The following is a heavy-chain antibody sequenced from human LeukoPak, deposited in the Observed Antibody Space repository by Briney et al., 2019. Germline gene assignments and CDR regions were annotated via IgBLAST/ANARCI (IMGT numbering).Heavy chain of an antibody. D-gene: IGHD1-1*01. CDR2: IYTSGST. Sequence: PAETLSLTCTVSGGSISSGSYYWSWIRQPAGKGLEWIGRIYTSGSTNYNPSLKSRVTISVDTSKNQFSLKLSSVTAADTAVYYCARDPHNYVNWFDPWGQGTLVTVSS. V-gene: IGHV4-61*02. CDR1: GGSISSGSYY. CDR3: ARDPHNYVNWFDP. J-gene: IGHJ5*02.